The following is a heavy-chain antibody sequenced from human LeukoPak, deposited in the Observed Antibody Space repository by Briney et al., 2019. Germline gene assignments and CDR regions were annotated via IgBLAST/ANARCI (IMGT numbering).Heavy chain of an antibody. Sequence: ASVKVSCKASGYTFTSYGISWVRQAPGQGLEWMGWISAYNGNTNHAQKLQGRVTMTTDTSTSTAYMELRSLRSDDTAVYYCARGPPAYHDFWSGYYTMEFDYWGQGTLVTVSS. D-gene: IGHD3-3*01. CDR1: GYTFTSYG. V-gene: IGHV1-18*01. J-gene: IGHJ4*02. CDR2: ISAYNGNT. CDR3: ARGPPAYHDFWSGYYTMEFDY.